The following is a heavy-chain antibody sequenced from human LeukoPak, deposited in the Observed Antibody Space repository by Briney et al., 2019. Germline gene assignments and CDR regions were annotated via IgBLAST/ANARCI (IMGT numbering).Heavy chain of an antibody. Sequence: PSETLSLTCAVYGGSFSGFYWSWIRQPPGKGLEWIGEVNHSGSTNYNPSLKSRVTISVDTSKNRFSLKLSSVTAADTAVYYCARHRGSFARRVLFDYWGQGTLVTVSS. D-gene: IGHD1-26*01. V-gene: IGHV4-34*01. CDR2: VNHSGST. CDR1: GGSFSGFY. CDR3: ARHRGSFARRVLFDY. J-gene: IGHJ4*02.